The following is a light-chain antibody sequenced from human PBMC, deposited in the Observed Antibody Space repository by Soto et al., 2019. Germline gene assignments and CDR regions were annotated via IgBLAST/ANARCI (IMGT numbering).Light chain of an antibody. V-gene: IGLV2-14*01. CDR2: EVS. Sequence: QSALTQPASVSGSPGQSISISCTGTSGDVGGFNYVSWYQQRPGKVPKLIIYEVSNRPSGISYRFSGSKSGNTASLTISGLQAEDEADYYCSSYTTRLSLYVFGTGTKVTVL. CDR1: SGDVGGFNY. J-gene: IGLJ1*01. CDR3: SSYTTRLSLYV.